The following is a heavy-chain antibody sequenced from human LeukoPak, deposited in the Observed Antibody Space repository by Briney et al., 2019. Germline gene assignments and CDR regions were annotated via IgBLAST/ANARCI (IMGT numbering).Heavy chain of an antibody. CDR2: IKSKTDGGTT. D-gene: IGHD1-26*01. CDR1: GFTFSNAW. CDR3: TTDPPLSGSYFY. J-gene: IGHJ4*02. Sequence: GGSLRLSCAASGFTFSNAWMSRVRQAPGKGLEWVGRIKSKTDGGTTDYAAPVKGRFTISRDDSKNTLYLQMNSLKTEDTAVYYCTTDPPLSGSYFYWGQGTLVTVSS. V-gene: IGHV3-15*01.